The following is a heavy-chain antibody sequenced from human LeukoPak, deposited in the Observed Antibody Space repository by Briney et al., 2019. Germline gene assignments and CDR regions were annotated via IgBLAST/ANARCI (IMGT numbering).Heavy chain of an antibody. J-gene: IGHJ5*02. Sequence: GGSLRLSCAASGCTFSSYPMSWVRQAPGKGLEWVSAISSNGANSHYADSVKGRFTISRDNSKSTLFLQLNSLGPGDTAVYYCARISASGTWFDPWGQGTLVTVSS. V-gene: IGHV3-23*01. CDR3: ARISASGTWFDP. CDR2: ISSNGANS. D-gene: IGHD6-13*01. CDR1: GCTFSSYP.